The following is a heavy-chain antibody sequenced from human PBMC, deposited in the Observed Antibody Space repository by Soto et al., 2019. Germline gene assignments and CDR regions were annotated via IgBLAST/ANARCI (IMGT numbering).Heavy chain of an antibody. J-gene: IGHJ4*02. CDR2: ISYDGSNK. V-gene: IGHV3-30-3*01. CDR3: ARDPVEFSAYYYDSSGPCDY. Sequence: LVXXXGGVVXXGXXXXXXXAXXXFTXXSYAMXWXXXAXXXXXXXXXXISYDGSNKYYADSVKGRFTISRDNSKNXXYXXXXXXXXXXXXVYYCARDPVEFSAYYYDSSGPCDYWGQGTLVTVSS. D-gene: IGHD3-22*01. CDR1: XFTXXSYA.